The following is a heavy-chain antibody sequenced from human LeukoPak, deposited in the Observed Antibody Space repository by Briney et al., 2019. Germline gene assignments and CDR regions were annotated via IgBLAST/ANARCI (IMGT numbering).Heavy chain of an antibody. Sequence: GGSLILSCAASGFIVSSYYMSGVRRARGKGLELGSVIYSGGSTYYADSVKGRFTISRDNSKNTLNLQMNSLRAEDTAVYYCARVYCTSTSCYDDYWGQGTLVTVSS. D-gene: IGHD2-2*01. CDR1: GFIVSSYY. J-gene: IGHJ4*02. V-gene: IGHV3-53*01. CDR2: IYSGGST. CDR3: ARVYCTSTSCYDDY.